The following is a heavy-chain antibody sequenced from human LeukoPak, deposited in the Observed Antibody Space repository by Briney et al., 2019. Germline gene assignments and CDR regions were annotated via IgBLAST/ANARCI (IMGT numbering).Heavy chain of an antibody. CDR1: GFTFSSYW. V-gene: IGHV3-48*04. CDR2: ISSSSSSI. CDR3: ARDGDYYDGSGYSLYYAFDI. D-gene: IGHD3-22*01. Sequence: QAGGSLRLSCAASGFTFSSYWMHWVRQAPGKGLVWVSYISSSSSSIYYADSVKGRFTISRDNAKNSLYLQMNSLRAEDTAVYYCARDGDYYDGSGYSLYYAFDIWGQGTMVTVSS. J-gene: IGHJ3*02.